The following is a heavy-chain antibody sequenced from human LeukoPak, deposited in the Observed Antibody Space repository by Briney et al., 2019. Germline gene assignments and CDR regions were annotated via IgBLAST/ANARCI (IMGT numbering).Heavy chain of an antibody. V-gene: IGHV3-48*02. Sequence: GGSLRLSCAASGFTFSSYSMNWVRQAPGKGLECFSYISVSSSTIYYADAVKGRFTISRDNAKNSLYLQMNSLRDEDTAVYYCARRKDSDYWGQGTLVTVSS. CDR1: GFTFSSYS. D-gene: IGHD1-14*01. J-gene: IGHJ4*02. CDR2: ISVSSSTI. CDR3: ARRKDSDY.